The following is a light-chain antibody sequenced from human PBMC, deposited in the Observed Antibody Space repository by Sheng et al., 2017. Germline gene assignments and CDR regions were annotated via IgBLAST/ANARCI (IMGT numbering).Light chain of an antibody. V-gene: IGKV1-5*03. CDR2: KAS. J-gene: IGKJ2*01. CDR1: QSISSW. CDR3: QQYNSSPPT. Sequence: DIQLTQSPSFLSASVGDRVTITCRASQSISSWLAWYQQKPGKAPKLLIYKASSLESGVPSRFSGSGSGTEFTLTISSLQPDDFATYYCQQYNSSPPTFGQGTKLEIK.